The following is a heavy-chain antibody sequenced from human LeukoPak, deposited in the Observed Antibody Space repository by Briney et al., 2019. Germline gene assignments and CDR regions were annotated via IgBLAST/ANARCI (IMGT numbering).Heavy chain of an antibody. CDR2: IYYSGST. V-gene: IGHV4-59*12. J-gene: IGHJ6*02. CDR1: GGSISSYY. D-gene: IGHD2-2*01. Sequence: PSETLSLTCTVSGGSISSYYWSWIRQPPGKGLEWIGYIYYSGSTNYNPSLKSRVTISVDTSKNQFSLKLSSVTAADTAVYYCARTRRVKAYAGYYYYGMDVWGQGTTVTVSS. CDR3: ARTRRVKAYAGYYYYGMDV.